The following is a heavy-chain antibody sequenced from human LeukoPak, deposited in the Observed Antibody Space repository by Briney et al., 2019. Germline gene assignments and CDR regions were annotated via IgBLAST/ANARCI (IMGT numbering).Heavy chain of an antibody. Sequence: SETLSLTCTVSVGSISSSSYYWGWIRQPPGKGLEWIGSIYYSGSTYYNPSLKSRVTISEDTSKNQFSLKLSSVTAADTAVYYCARHVVGVADDYDSSGYYYFDYWGQGNLVTVSS. V-gene: IGHV4-39*01. D-gene: IGHD3-22*01. CDR3: ARHVVGVADDYDSSGYYYFDY. CDR1: VGSISSSSYY. CDR2: IYYSGST. J-gene: IGHJ4*02.